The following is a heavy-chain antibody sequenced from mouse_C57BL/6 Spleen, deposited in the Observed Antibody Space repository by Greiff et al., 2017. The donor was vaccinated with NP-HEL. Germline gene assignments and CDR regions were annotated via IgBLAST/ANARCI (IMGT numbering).Heavy chain of an antibody. V-gene: IGHV1-15*01. CDR3: TRGGPHFYY. CDR1: GYTFTDYE. CDR2: IDPETGGT. J-gene: IGHJ2*01. Sequence: QVQLQQSGAELVRPGASVTLSCKASGYTFTDYEMHWVKQTPVHGLEWIGAIDPETGGTAYNQKFKGKAILTADKSSSTAYMELRSLTSEDSAVYYCTRGGPHFYYWGQGTTLTVSS.